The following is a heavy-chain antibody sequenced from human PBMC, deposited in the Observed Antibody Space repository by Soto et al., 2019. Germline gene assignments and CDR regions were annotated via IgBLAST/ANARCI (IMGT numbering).Heavy chain of an antibody. Sequence: PSETLSLTCTVSGGSISSYYWSWIRQPPGKGLEWIGYIYHSGSTYYNPSLKSRVTISVDRSKNQFSLKLSSVTAADTAVYYCARVLDYGGWFDPWGQGTLVTVSS. D-gene: IGHD4-17*01. J-gene: IGHJ5*02. CDR2: IYHSGST. CDR3: ARVLDYGGWFDP. V-gene: IGHV4-59*12. CDR1: GGSISSYY.